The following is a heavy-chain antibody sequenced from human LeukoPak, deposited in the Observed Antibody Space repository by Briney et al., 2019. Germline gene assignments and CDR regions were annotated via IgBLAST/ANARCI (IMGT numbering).Heavy chain of an antibody. V-gene: IGHV3-9*01. Sequence: ALKLPCCASGFPFDGYAMPRVRQGPGEGLEGVSGISWNSGSIGYADSVKGRFTISRDNAKNSLYLQMNSLRAEDTALYYCAKGVEAMVIGYFDYWGQGTLVTVSS. D-gene: IGHD5-18*01. J-gene: IGHJ4*02. CDR1: GFPFDGYA. CDR3: AKGVEAMVIGYFDY. CDR2: ISWNSGSI.